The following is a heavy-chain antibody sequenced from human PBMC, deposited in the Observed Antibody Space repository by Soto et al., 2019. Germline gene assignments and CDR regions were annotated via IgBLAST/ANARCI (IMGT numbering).Heavy chain of an antibody. CDR1: AFTMSTYS. V-gene: IGHV3-23*01. CDR3: SKWSGYGDL. D-gene: IGHD5-12*01. J-gene: IGHJ4*02. Sequence: PGGSLRLSCAASAFTMSTYSVTWVRQPPGKGLEWVSGISVTPGITFYADSVKGRFTISRDSSNNAVYLQMNSLRAEDTAMYFCSKWSGYGDLWGQGTLVTVSS. CDR2: ISVTPGIT.